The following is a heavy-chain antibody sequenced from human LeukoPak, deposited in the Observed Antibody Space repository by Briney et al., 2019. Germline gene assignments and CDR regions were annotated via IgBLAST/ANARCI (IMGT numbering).Heavy chain of an antibody. CDR1: GGTFISYT. CDR3: AREGYCSSTSCSYFDY. D-gene: IGHD2-2*01. CDR2: IIPILGIA. Sequence: SVKVSCKASGGTFISYTISWVRQAPGQGLEWMGGIIPILGIANYAQKFQGRVTITADKSTSTAYMELSSLRSEDTAVYYCAREGYCSSTSCSYFDYWGQGTLVTVSS. J-gene: IGHJ4*02. V-gene: IGHV1-69*10.